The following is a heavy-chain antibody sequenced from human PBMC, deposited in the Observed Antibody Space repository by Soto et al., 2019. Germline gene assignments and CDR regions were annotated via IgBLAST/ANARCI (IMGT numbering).Heavy chain of an antibody. D-gene: IGHD1-7*01. CDR1: GGSFTSNNR. V-gene: IGHV4-4*02. CDR2: IYPTGIT. J-gene: IGHJ4*02. CDR3: ASRDPGTSVDY. Sequence: TVSLNGFVSGGSFTSNNRWTSVRQPPGQGLEWIGEIYPTGITNYNPSLTSRVTISLDKSENQFSLKVTSLTAADTAVYYCASRDPGTSVDYWGQGTLVTVSS.